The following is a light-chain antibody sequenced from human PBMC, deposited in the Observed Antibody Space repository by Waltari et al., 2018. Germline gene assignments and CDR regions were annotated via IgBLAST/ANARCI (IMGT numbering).Light chain of an antibody. V-gene: IGKV3-20*01. CDR1: QNVGTY. J-gene: IGKJ1*01. Sequence: EIVLTQSPGTLSLSPGERATISCRASQNVGTYLAWYQQKPGQAPRLLIYHASSRATGIPDRFSGSGSGTDFSLTISRLEPEDFAVYYCQNHERLPAMFGQGTNVEIK. CDR2: HAS. CDR3: QNHERLPAM.